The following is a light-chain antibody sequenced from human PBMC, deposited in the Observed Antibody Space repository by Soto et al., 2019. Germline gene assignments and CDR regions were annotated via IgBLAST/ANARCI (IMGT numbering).Light chain of an antibody. Sequence: DIQLTQSPSFLSASVGDRVTITCRASQGISSYLAWYQQKPGKAPQLLIYAASTLQSGVPSRFSGSGSGTEFTLTISSLQPEDFATYYCQKLNSYPITFGQGKRLEIK. CDR1: QGISSY. V-gene: IGKV1-9*01. CDR3: QKLNSYPIT. J-gene: IGKJ5*01. CDR2: AAS.